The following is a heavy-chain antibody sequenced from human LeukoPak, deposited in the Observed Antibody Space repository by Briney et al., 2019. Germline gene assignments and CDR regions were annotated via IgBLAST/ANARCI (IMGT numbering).Heavy chain of an antibody. D-gene: IGHD7-27*01. J-gene: IGHJ4*02. CDR1: GFNFRTHG. CDR3: VQDRDWGFGC. V-gene: IGHV3-30*02. Sequence: GGSLRLSCAASGFNFRTHGMHWVRQAPGKGLEWVTFIRADGSDKYYRHSVKGRFTISRDNSQNTLYLQMNSLRAEDTAIYYCVQDRDWGFGCWGQGTLVIVSS. CDR2: IRADGSDK.